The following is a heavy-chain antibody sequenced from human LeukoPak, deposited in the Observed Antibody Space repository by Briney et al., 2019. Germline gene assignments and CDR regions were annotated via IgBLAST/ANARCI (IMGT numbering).Heavy chain of an antibody. J-gene: IGHJ5*02. V-gene: IGHV1-18*01. D-gene: IGHD2-15*01. Sequence: ASVKVSCKASGYNFTNYGISWVRQAPGQGLEWMGWNAQKFQGRVTMTTDTSTSTVYLELRSLTSDDTAVYYCATEVPQCSHGTCYFGWLDPWGQGTLVTVSS. CDR1: GYNFTNYG. CDR3: ATEVPQCSHGTCYFGWLDP.